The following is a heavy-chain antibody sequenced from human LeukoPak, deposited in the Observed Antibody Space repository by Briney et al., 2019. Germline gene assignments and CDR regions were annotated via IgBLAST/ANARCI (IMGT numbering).Heavy chain of an antibody. J-gene: IGHJ3*02. CDR3: ARQRDAFDI. V-gene: IGHV4-59*08. Sequence: SETLSLTCIVSGGSISSYYWSWIRQPPGKGLEWIGYIYYSGSTNYNPSLKSRVTISVDTSKNQFSLKLSSVTAADTAVYYCARQRDAFDIWGQGTMVTVSS. CDR2: IYYSGST. CDR1: GGSISSYY.